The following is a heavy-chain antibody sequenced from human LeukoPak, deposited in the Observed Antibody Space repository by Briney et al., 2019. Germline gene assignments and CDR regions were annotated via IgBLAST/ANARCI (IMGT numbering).Heavy chain of an antibody. Sequence: SETLSLTCAVSGYSISNGYYWVWIRQPPGRGLEWIGSLYHSDSAYYNTSLRSRVSISVDTSKNQFSLKLSSVTAADTAVYYCARTLRGYCSGGSCSDWGQGTLVTVSS. CDR1: GYSISNGYY. J-gene: IGHJ4*02. CDR2: LYHSDSA. D-gene: IGHD2-15*01. CDR3: ARTLRGYCSGGSCSD. V-gene: IGHV4-38-2*01.